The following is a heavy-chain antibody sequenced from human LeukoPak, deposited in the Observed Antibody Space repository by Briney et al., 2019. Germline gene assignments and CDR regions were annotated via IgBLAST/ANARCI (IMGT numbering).Heavy chain of an antibody. CDR3: AKNLLPYCTNGVCKDY. CDR2: TSYDGTYK. Sequence: GGSLRLSCAASGFTFSSYAMHWVRQAPGKGLEWVSVTSYDGTYKYYADSVKGRFTISRDNSKNTLYLQMNSLRAEDTAVYCCAKNLLPYCTNGVCKDYWGQGTLVTVSS. CDR1: GFTFSSYA. V-gene: IGHV3-30-3*02. D-gene: IGHD2-8*01. J-gene: IGHJ4*02.